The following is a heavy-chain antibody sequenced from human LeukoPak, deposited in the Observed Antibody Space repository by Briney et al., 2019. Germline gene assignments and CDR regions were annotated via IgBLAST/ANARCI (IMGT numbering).Heavy chain of an antibody. V-gene: IGHV4-59*01. J-gene: IGHJ4*02. D-gene: IGHD6-19*01. Sequence: SETLSLTCTVSGGSISSYYWSWIRQPPGKGLEWIGYISYSGSINYIPSLKSRVTISVDTSNNQFSLKLNSVTAADTAVYYCAKGGYSSGPDFWGQGTLVTVSS. CDR2: ISYSGSI. CDR3: AKGGYSSGPDF. CDR1: GGSISSYY.